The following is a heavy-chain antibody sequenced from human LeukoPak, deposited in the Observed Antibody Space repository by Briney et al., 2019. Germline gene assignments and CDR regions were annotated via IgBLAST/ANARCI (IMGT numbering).Heavy chain of an antibody. Sequence: GGTLRLSCAASGFTFSSYGMSWVRQAPGKGLEWVSAISGSGGSTYYADSVKGRFTISRDNSKNSLYLQMNSLRAEDTAVYYCAKGPKRQMVGSRGYYFDFWGQGTLVTVSS. D-gene: IGHD6-13*01. V-gene: IGHV3-23*01. CDR2: ISGSGGST. J-gene: IGHJ4*02. CDR1: GFTFSSYG. CDR3: AKGPKRQMVGSRGYYFDF.